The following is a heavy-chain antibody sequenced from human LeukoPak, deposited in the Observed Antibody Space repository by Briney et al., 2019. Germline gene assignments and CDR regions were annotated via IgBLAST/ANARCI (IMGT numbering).Heavy chain of an antibody. J-gene: IGHJ4*02. V-gene: IGHV6-1*01. Sequence: SQTLSLTCAISGDSVSTNSAAWNWIRQSPSRGLEWLGRTYYRSKWYNDSAVSVKGRLTINPDTSRNQFSLQLDSVTPEDTAVYYCAGGTISRGVPFDYWGQGTLVTVSS. CDR2: TYYRSKWYN. CDR1: GDSVSTNSAA. CDR3: AGGTISRGVPFDY. D-gene: IGHD3-10*01.